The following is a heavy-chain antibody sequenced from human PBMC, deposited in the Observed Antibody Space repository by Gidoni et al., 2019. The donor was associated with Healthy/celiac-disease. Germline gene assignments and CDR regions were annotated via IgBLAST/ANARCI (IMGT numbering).Heavy chain of an antibody. CDR1: GFTFSSYS. J-gene: IGHJ4*02. CDR2: ISSSSSYI. CDR3: ARDYSTDYGDSSGGY. D-gene: IGHD4-17*01. Sequence: EVQLVESGGGLVKPGGSLRLSCAASGFTFSSYSMNWVRQAPGKGLEWVSSISSSSSYIYYADSVKGRFTISRDNAKNSLYLQMNSLRAEDTAVYYCARDYSTDYGDSSGGYWGQGTLVTVSS. V-gene: IGHV3-21*01.